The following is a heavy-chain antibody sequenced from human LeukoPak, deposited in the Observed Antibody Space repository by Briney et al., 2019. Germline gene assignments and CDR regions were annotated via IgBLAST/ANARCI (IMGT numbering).Heavy chain of an antibody. Sequence: GGSLGLSCAASGFTFSSYSMNWVRQAPGKGLEWVSYISSSSTIYYADSVKGRFTISRDNAKNSLYLQMNSLRAEDTAVYYCARVGIAVAGLDYWGQGTLVTVSS. V-gene: IGHV3-48*01. CDR2: ISSSSTI. CDR1: GFTFSSYS. D-gene: IGHD6-19*01. J-gene: IGHJ4*02. CDR3: ARVGIAVAGLDY.